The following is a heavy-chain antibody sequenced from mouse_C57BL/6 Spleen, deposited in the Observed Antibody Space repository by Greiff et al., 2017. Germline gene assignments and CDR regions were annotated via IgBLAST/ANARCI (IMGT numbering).Heavy chain of an antibody. Sequence: QVQLQQSGAELVRPGTSVKVSCKASGYAFTNYLIEWVKQRPGQGLEWIGVINPGSGGTNYNEKFKGKATLTADKSSSTAYMQLSSLTAEDSAVYFCARGKLGRFAYWGQGTTLTVSS. CDR2: INPGSGGT. D-gene: IGHD4-1*01. V-gene: IGHV1-54*01. J-gene: IGHJ2*01. CDR3: ARGKLGRFAY. CDR1: GYAFTNYL.